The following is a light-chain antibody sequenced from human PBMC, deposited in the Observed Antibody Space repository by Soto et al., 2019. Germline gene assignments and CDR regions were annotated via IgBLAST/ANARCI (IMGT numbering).Light chain of an antibody. CDR1: QSVGSN. J-gene: IGKJ2*01. CDR3: QQYTNWPYT. CDR2: GAS. V-gene: IGKV3-15*01. Sequence: EIVMTQSPATLSVSPGERASLSCRASQSVGSNLAWYQQTAGQAPGLLIYGASTRATGIPARFSGSGSGTNFTLSISSLQSEDFAVYSCQQYTNWPYTFGQGTKLEIK.